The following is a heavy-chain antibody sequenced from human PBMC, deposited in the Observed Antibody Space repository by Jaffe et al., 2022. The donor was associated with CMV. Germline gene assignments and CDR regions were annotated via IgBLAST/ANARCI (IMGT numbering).Heavy chain of an antibody. J-gene: IGHJ4*02. Sequence: QVQLVESGGGVVQPGRSLRLSCAASGFTFSSYGMHWVRQAPGKGLEWVAVISYDGSNKYYADSVKGRFTISRDNSKNTLYLQMNSLRAEDTAVYYCAKDVGYLRGHFDYWGQGTLVTVSS. CDR3: AKDVGYLRGHFDY. D-gene: IGHD6-13*01. V-gene: IGHV3-30*18. CDR2: ISYDGSNK. CDR1: GFTFSSYG.